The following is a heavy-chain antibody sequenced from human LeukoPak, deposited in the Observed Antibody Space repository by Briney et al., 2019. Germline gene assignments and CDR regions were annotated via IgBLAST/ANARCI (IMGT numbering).Heavy chain of an antibody. V-gene: IGHV3-7*04. CDR2: IKDDGSEK. J-gene: IGHJ4*02. CDR3: ARGYRGYVFYDY. D-gene: IGHD5-12*01. CDR1: GFIFTSHW. Sequence: PGGSLRLSCAASGFIFTSHWMSWVRQAPGKGLEWVANIKDDGSEKYYVDSVKGRFTISRDNAKNSLYLQMSSLRADDTALYYCARGYRGYVFYDYWGQGTLVTVSS.